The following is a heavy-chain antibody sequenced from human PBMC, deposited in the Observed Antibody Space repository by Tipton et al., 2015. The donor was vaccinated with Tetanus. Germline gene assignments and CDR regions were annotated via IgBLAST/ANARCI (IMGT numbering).Heavy chain of an antibody. J-gene: IGHJ4*02. Sequence: GSLRLSCAASGFTFSSYAMSWVRQAPGKGLEWISSISSTSSYIYYAGSVKGRFTISRDNAKNSLYLHMKSLSAEDTAVYYCASGGTLDYWGQGAMVSVSS. CDR3: ASGGTLDY. CDR2: ISSTSSYI. V-gene: IGHV3-21*01. CDR1: GFTFSSYA. D-gene: IGHD3-16*01.